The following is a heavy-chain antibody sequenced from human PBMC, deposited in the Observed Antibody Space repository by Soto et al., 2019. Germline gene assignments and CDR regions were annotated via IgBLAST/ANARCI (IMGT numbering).Heavy chain of an antibody. CDR1: GYTFTNFG. D-gene: IGHD1-26*01. V-gene: IGHV1-18*04. CDR3: ARAQMYSGAYHDY. Sequence: QVNLVQSRAEVKSPGASVKVSCKASGYTFTNFGINWVRQAPGQGLEWMGWITPYNGNANYAQKHQGRLTITTDTSTSTAYMELRSLRSDDTAVYFCARAQMYSGAYHDYWGQGTLVTVSS. J-gene: IGHJ4*02. CDR2: ITPYNGNA.